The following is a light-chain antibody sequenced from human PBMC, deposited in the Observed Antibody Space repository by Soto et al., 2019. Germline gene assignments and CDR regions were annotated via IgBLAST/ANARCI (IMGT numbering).Light chain of an antibody. V-gene: IGKV3-11*01. CDR3: QQRTNWPLT. CDR1: QSVSNS. Sequence: EIVLTQSPATLSLSPGERATLSCWASQSVSNSLAWYQQRPGQSPRLLIYDVSTRATGIPARFGGSGPGTDFTLTISSLETEDFAVYYCQQRTNWPLTFGGGTKVDI. CDR2: DVS. J-gene: IGKJ4*01.